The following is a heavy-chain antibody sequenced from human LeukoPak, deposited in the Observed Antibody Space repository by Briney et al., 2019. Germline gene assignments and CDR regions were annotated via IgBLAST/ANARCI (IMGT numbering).Heavy chain of an antibody. J-gene: IGHJ4*02. V-gene: IGHV3-30*04. D-gene: IGHD3-22*01. CDR3: ARSPMIVVVPDY. CDR1: GFTFRSYA. CDR2: ISYDGSNK. Sequence: TGGSLRLSCAASGFTFRSYAMHWVRQAPGKGLEWVAVISYDGSNKDYADSVKGRFTISRDNSKNTLYLQMNSLRAEDTAVYYCARSPMIVVVPDYWGQGTLVTVPS.